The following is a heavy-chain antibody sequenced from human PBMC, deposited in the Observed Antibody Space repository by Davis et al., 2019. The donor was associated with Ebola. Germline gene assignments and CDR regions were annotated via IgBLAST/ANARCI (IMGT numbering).Heavy chain of an antibody. D-gene: IGHD2-8*01. CDR2: ISSSGSTI. CDR1: GFTFSDYY. J-gene: IGHJ6*02. CDR3: ARKLITGLWYYYYGMDV. Sequence: GGSLRLSCAASGFTFSDYYMSWIRQAPGKGLEWVSYISSSGSTIYYADSVKGRFTISRDNAKNSLYLQMNSLRAEDTAVYYCARKLITGLWYYYYGMDVWGQGTTVTVSS. V-gene: IGHV3-11*01.